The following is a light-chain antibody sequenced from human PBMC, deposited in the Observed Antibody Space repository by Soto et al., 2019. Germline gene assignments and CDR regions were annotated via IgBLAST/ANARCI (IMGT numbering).Light chain of an antibody. Sequence: EIVLTQSPGTLSLSPGERATLSCRASQSVSSSYLAWYQQKPGQAPRLLIYGVSSRATGIPDRFSGNGSGTDFTLTISRLEPEDFAVYYCQQYGSSEWTFSQGTKWIS. V-gene: IGKV3-20*01. J-gene: IGKJ1*01. CDR3: QQYGSSEWT. CDR2: GVS. CDR1: QSVSSSY.